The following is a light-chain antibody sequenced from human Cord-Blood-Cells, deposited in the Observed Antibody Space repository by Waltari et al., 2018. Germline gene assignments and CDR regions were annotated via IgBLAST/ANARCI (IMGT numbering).Light chain of an antibody. CDR1: QSVLYSSNNKNY. V-gene: IGKV4-1*01. CDR2: WAS. J-gene: IGKJ2*01. CDR3: QQYYSTPQT. Sequence: DIVMTQSPDSLAVSLGEGAPINCKSSQSVLYSSNNKNYLAWYQQKPGQPPKLLIYWASTRESGVPDRFSGSGSGTDFTLTISSLQAEDVAVYYCQQYYSTPQTFGQGTKLEIK.